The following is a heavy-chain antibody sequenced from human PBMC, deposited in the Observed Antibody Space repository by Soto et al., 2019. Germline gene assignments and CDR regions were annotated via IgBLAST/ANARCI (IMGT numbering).Heavy chain of an antibody. Sequence: PGGSLRRSCAASGFTFSSYSMNWVRQAPGKGLEWVSSISSSSSYIYYADSVKGRFTISRDNAKNSLYLQMNSLRAEDTAVYYCARDSLHRITGYPTPWDHYYYGMDVWGQGTTVTVSS. J-gene: IGHJ6*02. CDR1: GFTFSSYS. CDR3: ARDSLHRITGYPTPWDHYYYGMDV. D-gene: IGHD1-20*01. V-gene: IGHV3-21*01. CDR2: ISSSSSYI.